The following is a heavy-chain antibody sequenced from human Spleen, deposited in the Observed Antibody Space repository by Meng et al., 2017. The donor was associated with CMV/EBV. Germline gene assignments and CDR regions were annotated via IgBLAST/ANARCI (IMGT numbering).Heavy chain of an antibody. CDR2: IGSGSLGT. CDR1: GVKLRSYA. J-gene: IGHJ5*02. V-gene: IGHV3-23*01. CDR3: ARPYTFVAGTRWFDL. D-gene: IGHD6-13*01. Sequence: SGVKLRSYAMSWVRQAPGKGLEWVSAIGSGSLGTHYADSVKGRFTISRDDSENTLYLQMSSLRAEDTAVYYCARPYTFVAGTRWFDLWGQGTLVTVSS.